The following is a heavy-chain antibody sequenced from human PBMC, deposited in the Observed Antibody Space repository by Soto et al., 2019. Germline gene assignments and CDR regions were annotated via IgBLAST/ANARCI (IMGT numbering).Heavy chain of an antibody. CDR3: ARGLDDIVVVPAAMLDFAFDI. CDR1: GYTFTSYG. D-gene: IGHD2-2*01. V-gene: IGHV1-18*01. CDR2: ISAYNGNT. J-gene: IGHJ3*02. Sequence: ASVKVSCKASGYTFTSYGISWVRQAPGQGLEWMGWISAYNGNTNYAQKLQGRVTMTTDTSTSTAYMELRSLRSDDTAVYYCARGLDDIVVVPAAMLDFAFDIWGQGTMVTVSS.